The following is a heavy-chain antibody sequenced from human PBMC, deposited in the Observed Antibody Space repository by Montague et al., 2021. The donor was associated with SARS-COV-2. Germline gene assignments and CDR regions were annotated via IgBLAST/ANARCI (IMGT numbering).Heavy chain of an antibody. CDR1: GDSIRSSGYY. V-gene: IGHV4-39*01. CDR2: VYYSGSI. CDR3: ARLGFVELWLNLGWFDP. J-gene: IGHJ5*02. Sequence: SKTLSLTCSVSGDSIRSSGYYWGWIRQPPGKGLEWIGTVYYSGSINYNPSLKSRVTMPVDTSKNQFSLGLRSVTAADTAVYYCARLGFVELWLNLGWFDPWGQGTLVTVSS. D-gene: IGHD3-16*02.